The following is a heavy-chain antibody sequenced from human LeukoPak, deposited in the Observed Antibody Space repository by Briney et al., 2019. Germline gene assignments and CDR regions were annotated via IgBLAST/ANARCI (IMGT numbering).Heavy chain of an antibody. CDR3: ASLYGSGSYFPYYFDY. Sequence: SETLSLTCTVSGGSISSYYWSWIRQPPGKGLGWIGYIYYSGSTNYNPSLKSRVTISVDTSKNQFSLKLSSVTAADTAVYYCASLYGSGSYFPYYFDYWGQGTLVTVSS. V-gene: IGHV4-59*01. CDR1: GGSISSYY. J-gene: IGHJ4*02. D-gene: IGHD3-10*01. CDR2: IYYSGST.